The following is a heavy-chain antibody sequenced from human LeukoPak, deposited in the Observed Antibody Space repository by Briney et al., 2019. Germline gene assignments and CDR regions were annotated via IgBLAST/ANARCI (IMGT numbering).Heavy chain of an antibody. Sequence: PSGTLSLTCAVSGGSISSSNWWSWVRQPPGKGLVWVSRITNDGSNTVYADSVEGRFTISRDNARNTLYLQMNSLRAEDTAVYYCAKDRSGYDYHWGQGTLVTVSS. D-gene: IGHD5-12*01. CDR3: AKDRSGYDYH. CDR1: GGSISSSNW. CDR2: ITNDGSNT. J-gene: IGHJ4*02. V-gene: IGHV3-74*01.